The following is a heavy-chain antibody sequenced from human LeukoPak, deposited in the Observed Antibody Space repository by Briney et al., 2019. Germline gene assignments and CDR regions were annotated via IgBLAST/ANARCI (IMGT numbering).Heavy chain of an antibody. CDR3: AKEGSGSYPELAH. V-gene: IGHV3-43*01. CDR2: TSWDSTNK. J-gene: IGHJ4*02. Sequence: GQSLRLSCAASGFSFDDYTMHWVRQAPGKGLEWVSLTSWDSTNKWYADSVKGRFTISRDNSKNSLDLQMNSLRTEDTALYYCAKEGSGSYPELAHWGQGTLVTVSS. CDR1: GFSFDDYT. D-gene: IGHD1-26*01.